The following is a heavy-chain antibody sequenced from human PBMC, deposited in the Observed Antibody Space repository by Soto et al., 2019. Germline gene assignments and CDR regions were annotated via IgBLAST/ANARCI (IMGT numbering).Heavy chain of an antibody. J-gene: IGHJ5*02. Sequence: QVQLQESGPGLVKPSQTLSLTCTVSGGSISSGDYYWSWIRQHPGKGLEWIGYIYYSGSTYYNPSLKSRVTISVDTSKNQFSRKLSSVTAADKAVYYCARWWSGSRQGFDPWGQGTLVTVSS. CDR3: ARWWSGSRQGFDP. CDR1: GGSISSGDYY. CDR2: IYYSGST. D-gene: IGHD3-3*01. V-gene: IGHV4-31*03.